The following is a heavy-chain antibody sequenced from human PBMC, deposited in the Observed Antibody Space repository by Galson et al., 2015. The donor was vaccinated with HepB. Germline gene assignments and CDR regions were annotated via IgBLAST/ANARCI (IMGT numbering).Heavy chain of an antibody. D-gene: IGHD1-26*01. Sequence: SLRLSCAASGFTFSSYWMSWVRQAPGKGLEWVANIKQDGSEKYYVDSVKGRFTISRDNAKNSLYLQMNSLRAEDTAVYYCTTARGARWFDPWGQGTLVTVSS. J-gene: IGHJ5*02. CDR1: GFTFSSYW. V-gene: IGHV3-7*03. CDR3: TTARGARWFDP. CDR2: IKQDGSEK.